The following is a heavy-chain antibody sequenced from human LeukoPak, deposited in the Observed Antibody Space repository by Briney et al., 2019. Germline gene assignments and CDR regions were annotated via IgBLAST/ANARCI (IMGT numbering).Heavy chain of an antibody. CDR2: ISPGTI. V-gene: IGHV3-48*01. CDR3: ARDAGDIVATDYFDY. CDR1: GFTFSRHP. J-gene: IGHJ4*02. Sequence: GGSLRLSCAASGFTFSRHPMNWVRQAPGKGLEWVSYISPGTIYYADSVKGRFTISRDNAKNSLYLQMNSLRAEDTAVYYCARDAGDIVATDYFDYWGQGTLVTVSS. D-gene: IGHD5-12*01.